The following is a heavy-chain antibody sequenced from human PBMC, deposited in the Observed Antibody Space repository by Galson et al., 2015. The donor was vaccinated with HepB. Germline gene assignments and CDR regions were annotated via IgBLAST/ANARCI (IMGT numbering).Heavy chain of an antibody. CDR2: ISSSSSTI. CDR3: VRVRGFGTGRRAGMDG. Sequence: SLRLSCAASGFTFKNYTMNWVRQAPGKGLEWVSSISSSSSTIYYADSVKGRFTISRDNAKNSLYLQMNSLRAEDTAVYHCVRVRGFGTGRRAGMDGWGKGTSVIVSS. V-gene: IGHV3-21*01. CDR1: GFTFKNYT. D-gene: IGHD1-1*01. J-gene: IGHJ6*04.